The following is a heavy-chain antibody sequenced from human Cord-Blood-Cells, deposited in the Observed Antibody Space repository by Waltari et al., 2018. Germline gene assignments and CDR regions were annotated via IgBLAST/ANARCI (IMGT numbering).Heavy chain of an antibody. CDR1: GFTVSSHD. Sequence: EVQLVETGGGLIQPGGSLRLPCAASGFTVSSHDMSWVRQAPGKGLEWVSVIYSGGSTYYADSVKGRFTISRDNSKNTLYLQMNSLRAEDTAVYYCARDPTGYDAFDIWGQGTMVTVFS. CDR3: ARDPTGYDAFDI. CDR2: IYSGGST. D-gene: IGHD3-9*01. J-gene: IGHJ3*02. V-gene: IGHV3-53*02.